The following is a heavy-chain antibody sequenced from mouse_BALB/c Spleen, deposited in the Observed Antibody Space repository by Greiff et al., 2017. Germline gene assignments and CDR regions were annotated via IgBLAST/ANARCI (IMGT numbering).Heavy chain of an antibody. D-gene: IGHD1-1*01. CDR1: GFTFSDYG. V-gene: IGHV5-15*02. J-gene: IGHJ2*01. CDR3: AREHYGSSYVDY. CDR2: ISNLAYSI. Sequence: EVHLVESGGGLVQPGGSRKLSCAASGFTFSDYGMAWVRQAPGKGPEWVAFISNLAYSIYYADTVTGRFTISRENAKNTLYLEMSSLRSEDTAMYYCAREHYGSSYVDYWGQGTTLTVSS.